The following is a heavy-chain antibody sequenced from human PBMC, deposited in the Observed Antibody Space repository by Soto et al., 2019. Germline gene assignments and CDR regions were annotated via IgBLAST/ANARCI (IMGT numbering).Heavy chain of an antibody. Sequence: QVQLVESGGGVVQPGRSLRLSCVASGFIFGSYGMHWVRQAPGEGLEWVAVISYDGTNKYYADSVKGRFTISRDNSXXXLWLQMNSLRAEDTAVYYCAQVPRYTVTPPDDYWGQGTLVTVSS. V-gene: IGHV3-30*18. CDR3: AQVPRYTVTPPDDY. CDR1: GFIFGSYG. J-gene: IGHJ4*02. D-gene: IGHD4-17*01. CDR2: ISYDGTNK.